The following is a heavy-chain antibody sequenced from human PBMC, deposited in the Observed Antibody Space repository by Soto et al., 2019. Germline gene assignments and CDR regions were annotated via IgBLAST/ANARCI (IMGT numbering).Heavy chain of an antibody. Sequence: QVHLVQSGAEVRKPGASVRVSCKTSGYTFTHFDIHWVRQATGQGLEWVGWMNPDSGNSGFTQRFQGRVSMTRNASMSTAYMEIHSLTSAHTAIYYCARAYHLVPKFWGQGTLVTVSS. J-gene: IGHJ4*02. CDR3: ARAYHLVPKF. CDR2: MNPDSGNS. D-gene: IGHD2-15*01. CDR1: GYTFTHFD. V-gene: IGHV1-8*01.